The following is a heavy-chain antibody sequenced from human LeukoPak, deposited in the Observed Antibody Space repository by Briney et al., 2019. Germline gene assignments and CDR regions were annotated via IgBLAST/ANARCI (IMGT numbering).Heavy chain of an antibody. CDR1: GGTFNRYL. J-gene: IGHJ3*02. V-gene: IGHV1-69*01. Sequence: ASVKVSFKASGGTFNRYLISWVRQAPGQGPEWMGGIIPIFGTANYAQKFQGRVTITADESTSTAYMELSSLRSEDTAVYFCARDGHCSSTSCDAFDIWGQGTMVTVSS. D-gene: IGHD2-2*01. CDR2: IIPIFGTA. CDR3: ARDGHCSSTSCDAFDI.